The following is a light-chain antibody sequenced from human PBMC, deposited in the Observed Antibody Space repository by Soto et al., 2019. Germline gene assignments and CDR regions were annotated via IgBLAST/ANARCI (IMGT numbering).Light chain of an antibody. CDR3: CSYAGSTTSVL. V-gene: IGLV2-14*01. J-gene: IGLJ2*01. CDR2: EVS. CDR1: SSDVDTYKY. Sequence: QSVLTQPASVSGSPGQSIIISCTGTSSDVDTYKYVSWYQQHPGKAPKLMIYEVSHRPSGVSDRFSGSKSGNTASLTISGLQAEDEADYYCCSYAGSTTSVLFGGGTKLTVI.